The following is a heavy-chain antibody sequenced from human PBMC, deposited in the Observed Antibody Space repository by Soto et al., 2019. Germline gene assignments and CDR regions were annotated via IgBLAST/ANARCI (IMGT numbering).Heavy chain of an antibody. CDR1: GFTFSSYA. CDR3: ARDSYYDILTGYSRNAFDV. D-gene: IGHD3-9*01. J-gene: IGHJ3*01. CDR2: ISGSGGST. Sequence: EVQLLESGGGLVQPGGSLRLSCAASGFTFSSYAMSWVRQAPGKGLEWVSAISGSGGSTYYADSVKGRFTISRDNSKNTLYLQMNSLRAEDTAVYYCARDSYYDILTGYSRNAFDVWGQGTVVTVSS. V-gene: IGHV3-23*01.